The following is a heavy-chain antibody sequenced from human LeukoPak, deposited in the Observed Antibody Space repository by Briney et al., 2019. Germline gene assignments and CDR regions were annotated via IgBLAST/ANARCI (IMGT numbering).Heavy chain of an antibody. J-gene: IGHJ4*02. Sequence: PSETLSLTCTVSGGSISTYYWTWIRQPPGKRLEWIGYIYYSGSTNYNPSLKSRVTISVDTSMNQFSLKLNSVTAADTAVYYCARVVTLAGSRYFDYWGRGTLATVSS. CDR1: GGSISTYY. CDR2: IYYSGST. V-gene: IGHV4-59*01. CDR3: ARVVTLAGSRYFDY. D-gene: IGHD6-19*01.